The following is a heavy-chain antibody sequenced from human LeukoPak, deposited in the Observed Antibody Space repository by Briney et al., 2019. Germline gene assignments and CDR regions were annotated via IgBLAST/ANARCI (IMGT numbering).Heavy chain of an antibody. D-gene: IGHD3-9*01. CDR1: GFTFSSYV. CDR2: ISSNGGST. V-gene: IGHV3-64*01. J-gene: IGHJ4*02. CDR3: AKGAYYDILTGYYKRNYFDY. Sequence: GGSLRLSCAASGFTFSSYVMHWVRQAPGKGLEYVSAISSNGGSTYYANSVKGRFTISRDNSKNTLYLQMNSLRAEDTAVYYCAKGAYYDILTGYYKRNYFDYWGQGALVTVSS.